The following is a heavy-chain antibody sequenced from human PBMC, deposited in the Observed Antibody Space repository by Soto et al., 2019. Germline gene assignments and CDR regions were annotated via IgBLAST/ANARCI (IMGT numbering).Heavy chain of an antibody. CDR2: IFTIFGTA. D-gene: IGHD3-9*01. Sequence: ASVKVSCKASGGTFSSHALSWVRQAPGQGLEWMGGIFTIFGTANYAQKFQGRVTITADESTSTAYMELSSLRSEDTAVYYCARYYDILTGTYRSYYFYGMDVWGQGTTVTVSS. V-gene: IGHV1-69*13. CDR3: ARYYDILTGTYRSYYFYGMDV. J-gene: IGHJ6*02. CDR1: GGTFSSHA.